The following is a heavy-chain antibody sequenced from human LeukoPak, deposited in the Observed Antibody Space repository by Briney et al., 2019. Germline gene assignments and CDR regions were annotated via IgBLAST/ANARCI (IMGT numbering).Heavy chain of an antibody. CDR3: ARGANYYDSSGYYGAFDY. D-gene: IGHD3-22*01. V-gene: IGHV1-69*01. Sequence: SVKVSCKASGGTFSSYAISWVRQAPGQGLGWMGGIIPIFGTANYAQKFQGRVTITADESTSTAYMELSSLRSEDTAVYYCARGANYYDSSGYYGAFDYWGQGTLVTVSS. J-gene: IGHJ4*02. CDR1: GGTFSSYA. CDR2: IIPIFGTA.